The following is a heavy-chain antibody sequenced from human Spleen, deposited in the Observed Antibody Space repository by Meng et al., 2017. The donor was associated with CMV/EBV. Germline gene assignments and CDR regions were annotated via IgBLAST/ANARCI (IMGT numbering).Heavy chain of an antibody. D-gene: IGHD5-24*01. Sequence: QVQLQHWGAGLLKPSESLSLTCAVYGGSFSGYYWSWIRQPPGKGLEWIGEINHSGSTNYNPSLKSRVTISVDTSKNQFSLKLSSVTAADTAVYYCARDGDGYPTDYWGQGTLVTVSS. CDR1: GGSFSGYY. CDR3: ARDGDGYPTDY. CDR2: INHSGST. V-gene: IGHV4-34*01. J-gene: IGHJ4*02.